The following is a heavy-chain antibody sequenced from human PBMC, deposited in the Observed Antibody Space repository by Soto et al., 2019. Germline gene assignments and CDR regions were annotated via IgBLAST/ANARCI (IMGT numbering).Heavy chain of an antibody. CDR2: IYYSGST. V-gene: IGHV4-61*01. D-gene: IGHD3-10*01. CDR3: ARDMPYLFGSGTPGWYDP. J-gene: IGHJ5*02. Sequence: PPETLSLTCTVSGGSISSSSYYWSWIRQPPGKGLEWIGYIYYSGSTNYNPSLKSRVTISVDTSKNQFSLKLGSVTAADTAESYCARDMPYLFGSGTPGWYDPWGQGTLVTVSS. CDR1: GGSISSSSYY.